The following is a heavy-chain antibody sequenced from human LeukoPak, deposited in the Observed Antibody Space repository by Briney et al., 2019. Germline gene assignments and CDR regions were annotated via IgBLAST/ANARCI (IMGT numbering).Heavy chain of an antibody. J-gene: IGHJ4*02. Sequence: PGGSLRLSCAASGFTVSDNFLSWVRQAPGKGLEWVSVFYSGGSTSYADSVKGRFTVSRGNSKNTLYLQMNSLRAEDTAVYYCAIGGSRIVVVPTYYFDYWGQGALVTVSS. CDR1: GFTVSDNF. CDR2: FYSGGST. D-gene: IGHD3-22*01. V-gene: IGHV3-53*01. CDR3: AIGGSRIVVVPTYYFDY.